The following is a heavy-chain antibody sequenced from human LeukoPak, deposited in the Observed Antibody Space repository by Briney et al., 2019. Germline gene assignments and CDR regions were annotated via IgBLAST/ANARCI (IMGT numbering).Heavy chain of an antibody. V-gene: IGHV1-18*04. CDR2: ISAYNGNT. D-gene: IGHD6-13*01. Sequence: SGESLKISCKGSGYSFTSYWIGWVRQAPGQGLEWMGWISAYNGNTNYAQKLQGRVTMTTDTSTSTAYMELRSLRSDDTAVYYCARGVKQAQLVYFDYWGQGTLVTVSS. J-gene: IGHJ4*02. CDR1: GYSFTSYW. CDR3: ARGVKQAQLVYFDY.